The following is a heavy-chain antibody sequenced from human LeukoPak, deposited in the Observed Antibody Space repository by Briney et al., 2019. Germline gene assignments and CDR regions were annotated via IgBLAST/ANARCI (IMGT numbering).Heavy chain of an antibody. CDR3: ARAADRGPVRGFDP. J-gene: IGHJ5*02. CDR1: GYTFTGYY. CDR2: INPNSGGT. V-gene: IGHV1-2*02. Sequence: ASVKVSCKASGYTFTGYYMHWVRQAPGQGLEWMGWINPNSGGTNYAQKFQGRVTMTRDTSISTAYMELSRLRSDDTAVYYCARAADRGPVRGFDPWGQGTLVTVSS. D-gene: IGHD3-16*02.